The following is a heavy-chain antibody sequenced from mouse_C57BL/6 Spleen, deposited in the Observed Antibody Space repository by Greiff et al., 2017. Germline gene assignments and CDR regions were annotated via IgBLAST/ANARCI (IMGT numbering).Heavy chain of an antibody. V-gene: IGHV1-12*01. CDR1: GYTFTSYY. D-gene: IGHD1-1*01. Sequence: VQLQQPGAELVRPGASVKMSCKASGYTFTSYYMPWVKQTPRQGLEWIGALYPGNGDTTYNQKFKGKATLTVNKSSITAYMQLSSLTSEDAAIYFYARLGSGYEIYYAMDYWGQGTSVTVSS. J-gene: IGHJ4*01. CDR3: ARLGSGYEIYYAMDY. CDR2: LYPGNGDT.